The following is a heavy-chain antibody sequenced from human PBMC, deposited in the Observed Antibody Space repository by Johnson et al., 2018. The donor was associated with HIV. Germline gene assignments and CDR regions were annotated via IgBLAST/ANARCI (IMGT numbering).Heavy chain of an antibody. CDR1: GFTFSSYA. CDR2: ISYDGSNK. Sequence: QVQLVESGGGVVQPGRSLRLSCAASGFTFSSYAMHWVRQAPGKGLEWVAVISYDGSNKYYADSVKGRFSLSRDNSQNTLYLEMHSLRAEDTAGYYCARLPSWRGAFDIWGQGTMVTVSS. V-gene: IGHV3-30*14. CDR3: ARLPSWRGAFDI. J-gene: IGHJ3*02. D-gene: IGHD3-10*01.